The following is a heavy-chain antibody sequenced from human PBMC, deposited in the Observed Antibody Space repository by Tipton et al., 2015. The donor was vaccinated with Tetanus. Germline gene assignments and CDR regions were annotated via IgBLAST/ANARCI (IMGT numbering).Heavy chain of an antibody. Sequence: GSLRLSCAASGFTFSNYWMHWVRQAPGKGLVWVSRIDSDGSSPRYADSVKGRFTISRDNSKNTLYLQMNSLRAEDTAVYYCAKALYGGCDYWGQGTLVTVSS. J-gene: IGHJ4*02. D-gene: IGHD3-16*01. CDR3: AKALYGGCDY. V-gene: IGHV3-74*01. CDR1: GFTFSNYW. CDR2: IDSDGSSP.